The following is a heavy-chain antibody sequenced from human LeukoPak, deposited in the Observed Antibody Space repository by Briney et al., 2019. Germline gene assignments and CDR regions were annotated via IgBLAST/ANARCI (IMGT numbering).Heavy chain of an antibody. J-gene: IGHJ5*02. CDR2: INPNRGGT. D-gene: IGHD5-24*01. CDR1: GYTFIGYY. Sequence: ASVKVSCKASGYTFIGYYMHWVRQAPGQGLEWMGWINPNRGGTNYAQKFQGRVTMTRDTFISTAYMELSRLRSDDTAVYYCARALEDGYNWVGGNWFDPWGQGTLVTVSS. V-gene: IGHV1-2*02. CDR3: ARALEDGYNWVGGNWFDP.